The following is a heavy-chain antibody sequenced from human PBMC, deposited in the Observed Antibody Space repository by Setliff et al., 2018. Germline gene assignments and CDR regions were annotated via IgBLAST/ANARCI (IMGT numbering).Heavy chain of an antibody. D-gene: IGHD5-12*01. CDR1: GFTFSSYS. V-gene: IGHV3-48*01. Sequence: PGGSLRLSCAASGFTFSSYSMNWVRQAPGKGLEWVSYISSSSSTIYYADSVKGRFTISRDNAKNSLCLQMNSLRAEDTAVYYCARVYSGYDPNHYFDYWGQGTLVTVSS. CDR3: ARVYSGYDPNHYFDY. CDR2: ISSSSSTI. J-gene: IGHJ4*02.